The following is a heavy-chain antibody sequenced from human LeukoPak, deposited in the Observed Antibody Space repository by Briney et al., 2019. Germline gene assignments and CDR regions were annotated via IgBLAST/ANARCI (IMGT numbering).Heavy chain of an antibody. CDR3: AKFYDILTGYFAH. CDR1: GFTFTTYA. V-gene: IGHV3-23*01. J-gene: IGHJ4*02. D-gene: IGHD3-9*01. Sequence: GGSLRLSCAASGFTFTTYAMGWVRQSPGKGLEWVSSISGGGGGTYYAEFVKGRFTISRDNSKNTLYLQMNSLRAEDTAVYYCAKFYDILTGYFAHWGQGTLVTVSS. CDR2: ISGGGGGT.